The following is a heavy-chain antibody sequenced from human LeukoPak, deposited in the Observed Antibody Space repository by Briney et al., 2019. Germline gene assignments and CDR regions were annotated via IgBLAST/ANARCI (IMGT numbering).Heavy chain of an antibody. CDR1: GGSISSYY. CDR2: IYTSGST. J-gene: IGHJ5*02. V-gene: IGHV4-4*07. D-gene: IGHD6-19*01. CDR3: ARRARAAVAGSNNWFDP. Sequence: PSETLSLTCTVSGGSISSYYWSWIRQPAGKGLEWIGRIYTSGSTNYNPSLKSRVTMSVDTSKNQFSLKLSSVTAADTAVYYCARRARAAVAGSNNWFDPWGQGTLVTVSS.